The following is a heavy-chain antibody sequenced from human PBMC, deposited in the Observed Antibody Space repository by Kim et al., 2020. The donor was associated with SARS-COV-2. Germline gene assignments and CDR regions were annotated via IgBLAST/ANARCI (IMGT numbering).Heavy chain of an antibody. J-gene: IGHJ4*02. CDR1: GGSISSGGYY. CDR2: IYYSGST. Sequence: SETLSLTCTVSGGSISSGGYYWSWIRQHPGKGLEWIGYIYYSGSTYYNPSLKSRVTISVDTSKNQFSLKLSSVTAAATAVYYCARERESRFDYWGQGTRVTVSS. D-gene: IGHD3-10*01. V-gene: IGHV4-31*03. CDR3: ARERESRFDY.